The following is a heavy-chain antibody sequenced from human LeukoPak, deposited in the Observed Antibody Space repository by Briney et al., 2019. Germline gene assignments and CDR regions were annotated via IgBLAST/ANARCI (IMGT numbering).Heavy chain of an antibody. CDR2: IYYSGST. J-gene: IGHJ3*01. D-gene: IGHD3-22*01. V-gene: IGHV4-59*08. CDR3: ARLLVPGDYYDSSGYAL. Sequence: SETLSLTCTVSGGSISSYYWSWIRQPPGKGLEWIGYIYYSGSTNYNPPLKSRVTISVDTSKNQFSLKLSSVTAADTAVYYCARLLVPGDYYDSSGYALWGQGTMVTVSS. CDR1: GGSISSYY.